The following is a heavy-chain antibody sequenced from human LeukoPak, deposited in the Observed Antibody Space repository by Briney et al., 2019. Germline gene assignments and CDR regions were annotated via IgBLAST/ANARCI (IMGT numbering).Heavy chain of an antibody. J-gene: IGHJ4*02. CDR2: ISAYNGNT. V-gene: IGHV1-18*01. CDR3: ARASSGYDSGEDYFDY. CDR1: GYTFTSYG. Sequence: ASVKVSCKASGYTFTSYGISWVRQAPGQGLEWMGWISAYNGNTNYAQKLQGRVTMTTDTSTSTAYMELSSLRSEDTAVYYCARASSGYDSGEDYFDYWGQGTLVTVSS. D-gene: IGHD5-12*01.